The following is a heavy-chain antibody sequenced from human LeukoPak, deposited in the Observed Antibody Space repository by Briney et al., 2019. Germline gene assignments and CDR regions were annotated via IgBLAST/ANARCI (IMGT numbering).Heavy chain of an antibody. D-gene: IGHD6-13*01. CDR2: ISGSGGST. CDR3: AKGNIAANDY. CDR1: GFTLSSYA. Sequence: GGSLSLSFAASGFTLSSYAMSWVRPAPGKGLEWVSAISGSGGSTYYADSVKGRFTISRDNSKNTLYLQMNSLRAEDTAVYYCAKGNIAANDYWGQGTLVTVSS. V-gene: IGHV3-23*01. J-gene: IGHJ4*02.